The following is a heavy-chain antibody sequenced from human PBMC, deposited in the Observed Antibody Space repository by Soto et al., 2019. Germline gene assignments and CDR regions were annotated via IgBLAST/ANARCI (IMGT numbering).Heavy chain of an antibody. Sequence: EVPLVESGGGLVHPGGSLRLSCAASGFTVSSNYMSWVRQAPGKGLEWVSVIYSGGSTYYADSVKGRFTISRDNSKNTPDLQMNRLRGEDPAVYYCARDQALYGMDVWGQGTTVTVSS. V-gene: IGHV3-66*01. CDR3: ARDQALYGMDV. CDR2: IYSGGST. J-gene: IGHJ6*02. CDR1: GFTVSSNY.